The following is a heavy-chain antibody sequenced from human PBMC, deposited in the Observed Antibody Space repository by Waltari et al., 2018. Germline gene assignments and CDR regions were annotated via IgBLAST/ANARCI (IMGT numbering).Heavy chain of an antibody. J-gene: IGHJ4*02. Sequence: EVQLLESGGGLVQPGGSLRLSCAAAGFTFTSYALSWVRQAPGKGLEWVSTITGSGGSTYYADSVKGRFTISRDNSKNTLYLQMNSLRVEDTAIYYCAKDLGRDCTTTSCYRGGSFDYWGQGALVTVSS. CDR1: GFTFTSYA. V-gene: IGHV3-23*01. CDR2: ITGSGGST. CDR3: AKDLGRDCTTTSCYRGGSFDY. D-gene: IGHD2-2*01.